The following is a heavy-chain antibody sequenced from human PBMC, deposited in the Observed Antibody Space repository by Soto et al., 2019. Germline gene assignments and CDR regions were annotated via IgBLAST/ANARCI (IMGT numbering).Heavy chain of an antibody. CDR1: GFTFGDYE. J-gene: IGHJ6*02. Sequence: QVQLVESGGGLVQPGGSLRLSCAASGFTFGDYEMSWIRQAAGKGPEWVSFLSRSGNTIYYADSVKGRFSISRDNAENSLYLQMNSLRAEDTAVYYCARDESSGLPGLLGGMDVWGQGTTVTVSS. D-gene: IGHD3-22*01. V-gene: IGHV3-11*01. CDR3: ARDESSGLPGLLGGMDV. CDR2: LSRSGNTI.